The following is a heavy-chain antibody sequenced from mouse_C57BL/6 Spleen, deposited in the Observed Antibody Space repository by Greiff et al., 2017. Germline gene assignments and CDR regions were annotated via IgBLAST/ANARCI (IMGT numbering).Heavy chain of an antibody. D-gene: IGHD2-1*01. V-gene: IGHV1-4*01. CDR2: INPSSGYT. CDR3: ARGEIYYGNLDY. CDR1: GYTFTSYT. J-gene: IGHJ2*01. Sequence: VKLMESGAELARPGASVKMSCKASGYTFTSYTMHWVKQRPGQGLEWIGYINPSSGYTKYNQKFKDKATLTADKSSSTAYMQLSSLTSEDSAVYYCARGEIYYGNLDYWGQGTTLTVSS.